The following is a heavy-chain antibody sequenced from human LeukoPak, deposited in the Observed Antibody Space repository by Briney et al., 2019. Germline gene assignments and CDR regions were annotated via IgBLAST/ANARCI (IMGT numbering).Heavy chain of an antibody. CDR1: GGSFSGYY. Sequence: PSETLSLTCAVYGGSFSGYYWSWIRHPPGKGLEWMGEINHSGSTNYNPSLKSRVTISVDTSKNQFSLTLSSVTAADTAVYYCARGRRQKPFDYWGQGTLVTVSS. CDR2: INHSGST. V-gene: IGHV4-34*01. J-gene: IGHJ4*02. CDR3: ARGRRQKPFDY.